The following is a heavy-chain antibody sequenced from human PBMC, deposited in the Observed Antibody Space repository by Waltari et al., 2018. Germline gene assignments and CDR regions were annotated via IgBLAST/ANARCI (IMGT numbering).Heavy chain of an antibody. V-gene: IGHV1-18*01. CDR1: GYTFTSYG. J-gene: IGHJ6*02. D-gene: IGHD2-21*02. CDR2: ISAYNGNT. Sequence: QVQLVQSGAEVKKPGASVKVSCKASGYTFTSYGISWVRQAPGQGLEWMGWISAYNGNTNYAQKRQGRVTMTTDTSTSTADMELRSLRSDDTAVYYCARDGCVGDCAYYYYYCMDVWGQGTTVTVSS. CDR3: ARDGCVGDCAYYYYYCMDV.